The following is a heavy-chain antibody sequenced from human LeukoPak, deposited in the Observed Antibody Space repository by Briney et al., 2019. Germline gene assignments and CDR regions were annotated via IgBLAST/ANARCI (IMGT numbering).Heavy chain of an antibody. D-gene: IGHD3-22*01. Sequence: GGSLRLSCEASGFTFSSYAMSWVRQAPGKGLEWVAVISYDGSNKYYADSVKGRFTISRDNSKNTLYLQMNSLRAEDTAVYYCARGYPITMIVVYGMDVWGQGTTVTVSS. CDR3: ARGYPITMIVVYGMDV. CDR1: GFTFSSYA. V-gene: IGHV3-30-3*01. J-gene: IGHJ6*02. CDR2: ISYDGSNK.